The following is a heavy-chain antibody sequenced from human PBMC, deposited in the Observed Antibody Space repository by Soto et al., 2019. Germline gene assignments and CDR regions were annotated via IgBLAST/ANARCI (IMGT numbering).Heavy chain of an antibody. V-gene: IGHV1-3*01. D-gene: IGHD1-20*01. CDR2: INAGNGNT. J-gene: IGHJ6*02. CDR1: RYTFNSHA. Sequence: SVKVSCKASRYTFNSHAMHWLRQAPGQRLEGMGWINAGNGNTKYSQKLQGRVTITRDTSARTDYMELSSLRFEDTAVYYCARENSWNGTSYYYCGMDVWGQETMVTVSS. CDR3: ARENSWNGTSYYYCGMDV.